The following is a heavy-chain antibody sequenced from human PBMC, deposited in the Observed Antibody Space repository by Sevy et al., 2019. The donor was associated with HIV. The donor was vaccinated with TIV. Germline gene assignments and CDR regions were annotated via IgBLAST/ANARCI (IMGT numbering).Heavy chain of an antibody. D-gene: IGHD2-8*01. CDR1: GFTFSKYS. Sequence: GSLRLSCAASGFTFSKYSMSWVRQPPGKGLEWVSTLSSGCGEINYADSVKGRFTISRDNSKSSVYLQMNNLRPEDTAVYYCAREGCTKPHDYWGQGTLVTVSS. J-gene: IGHJ4*02. V-gene: IGHV3-23*01. CDR3: AREGCTKPHDY. CDR2: LSSGCGEI.